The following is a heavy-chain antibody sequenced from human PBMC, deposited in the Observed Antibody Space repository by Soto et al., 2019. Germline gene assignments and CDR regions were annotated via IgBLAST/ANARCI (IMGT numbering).Heavy chain of an antibody. CDR1: GYTFTSSW. D-gene: IGHD6-25*01. CDR3: ARRLTSSSGWDY. CDR2: IHRGDSPT. V-gene: IGHV5-51*01. Sequence: GESLKISCQVSGYTFTSSWINWVRQVPGKGLEWMGSIHRGDSPTRYSPPFEGQVTISMDKSISTAYLQWSSLKASDTAMYYCARRLTSSSGWDYWGQGTLVTVS. J-gene: IGHJ4*02.